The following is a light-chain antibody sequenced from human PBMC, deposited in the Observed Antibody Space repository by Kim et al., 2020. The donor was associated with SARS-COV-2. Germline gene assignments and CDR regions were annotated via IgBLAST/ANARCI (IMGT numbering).Light chain of an antibody. V-gene: IGLV1-40*01. CDR1: SSNFGAGYD. J-gene: IGLJ2*01. CDR3: QSYDRSLNGVI. CDR2: ADN. Sequence: QRVNISCTGSSSNFGAGYDVHWYQHLPGTAPKLLIYADNNRPSGVPYRFSGSKSGTSASLAITGLQAEDEADYYCQSYDRSLNGVIFGGGTQLTVL.